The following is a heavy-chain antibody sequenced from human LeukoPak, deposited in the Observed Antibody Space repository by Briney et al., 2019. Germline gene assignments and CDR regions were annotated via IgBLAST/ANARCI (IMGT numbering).Heavy chain of an antibody. CDR1: GYSFTSYW. D-gene: IGHD3-3*01. V-gene: IGHV5-51*01. CDR3: ARLLTLRFPPRGMDV. Sequence: GESLKISCKGSGYSFTSYWIGWVRQMPGKGLEWMGIIYPGDSDTRYSPSFQGQVTISADKSISTAYLQWSSLKASDTAMYYCARLLTLRFPPRGMDVWGQGTTVTVSS. CDR2: IYPGDSDT. J-gene: IGHJ6*02.